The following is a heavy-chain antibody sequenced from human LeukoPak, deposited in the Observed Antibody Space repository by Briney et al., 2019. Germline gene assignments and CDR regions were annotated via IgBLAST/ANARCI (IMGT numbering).Heavy chain of an antibody. CDR1: GGSISTYY. CDR3: AREDYYFDS. J-gene: IGHJ4*02. CDR2: IYYSGNT. D-gene: IGHD3/OR15-3a*01. V-gene: IGHV4-59*01. Sequence: SETLSLTCTVSGGSISTYYWSWIRQPPGKGLEWIGYIYYSGNTNYNPSLKSRVTISIDTSKNQFTLKLSSVTAADTAVYYCAREDYYFDSWGQGTLVTVSS.